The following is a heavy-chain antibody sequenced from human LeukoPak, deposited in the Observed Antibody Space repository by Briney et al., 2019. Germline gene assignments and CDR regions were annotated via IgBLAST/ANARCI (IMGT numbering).Heavy chain of an antibody. Sequence: GGSLRLSCAASGFIFEDYGISWVRQAPGKGLEWVSYISSSGSTIYYADSVKGRFTISRDNAKNSLYLQMNSLRTEDTAVYYCAKVDNWKYGHHDFWGQGTLVTVSS. CDR1: GFIFEDYG. J-gene: IGHJ4*02. CDR2: ISSSGSTI. CDR3: AKVDNWKYGHHDF. D-gene: IGHD1-1*01. V-gene: IGHV3-11*01.